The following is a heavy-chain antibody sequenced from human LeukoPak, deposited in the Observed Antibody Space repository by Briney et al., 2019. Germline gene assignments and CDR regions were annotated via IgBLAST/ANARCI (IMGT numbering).Heavy chain of an antibody. CDR2: IYYSGST. J-gene: IGHJ6*03. V-gene: IGHV4-31*03. CDR3: ARVRYCSGGGCYSPYYYYYMDV. Sequence: SQTLSLTCTVSGGSISSGGYYWSWIRQHPGKDLEWIGYIYYSGSTYYNPSLKSRVTISVDTSKNQFSLKLSSVTAADTAVYYCARVRYCSGGGCYSPYYYYYMDVWGKGTTVTVSS. CDR1: GGSISSGGYY. D-gene: IGHD2-15*01.